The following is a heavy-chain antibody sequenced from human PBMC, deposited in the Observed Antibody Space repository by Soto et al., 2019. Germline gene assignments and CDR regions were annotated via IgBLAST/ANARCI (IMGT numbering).Heavy chain of an antibody. CDR1: GDSVSSSSVA. Sequence: SQTLSLTCVISGDSVSSSSVAWNWVRQSPSRGLEWLGRTYYRSRWYSDFAVSVRGRIVINADTSKNQFSLQLNSVTPEDTAVYFCARSEEDSDYYYYGWDVWGQGTTVTVSS. J-gene: IGHJ6*02. CDR3: ARSEEDSDYYYYGWDV. D-gene: IGHD2-15*01. CDR2: TYYRSRWYS. V-gene: IGHV6-1*01.